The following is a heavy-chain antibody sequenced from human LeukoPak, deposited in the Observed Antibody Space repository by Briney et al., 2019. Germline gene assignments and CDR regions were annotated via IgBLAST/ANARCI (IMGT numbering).Heavy chain of an antibody. CDR2: INPNSGGT. Sequence: ASVKVSCKASGYTFTGYYMHWVRQAPGQGLEWMGWINPNSGGTNYAQKFQGRVTMTRDTSIGTAYMELSRLRSDDTAVYYCARDPTNTSGRYAHFDYWGQGTLVIVSS. CDR1: GYTFTGYY. V-gene: IGHV1-2*02. CDR3: ARDPTNTSGRYAHFDY. J-gene: IGHJ4*02. D-gene: IGHD6-19*01.